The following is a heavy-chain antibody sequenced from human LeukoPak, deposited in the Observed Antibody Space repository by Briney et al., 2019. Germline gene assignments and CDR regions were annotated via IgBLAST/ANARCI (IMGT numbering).Heavy chain of an antibody. CDR2: INPNSGGT. Sequence: ASVKVSCKASGYTFTGYYMHWVRQAPGQGLEWMGWINPNSGGTNYAQKFQGRVTMTRDTSIRTAYMELSRLRSDDTAVYYCAREKQWAGAHFDYWGQGTLVTVSS. CDR1: GYTFTGYY. J-gene: IGHJ4*02. D-gene: IGHD1-26*01. CDR3: AREKQWAGAHFDY. V-gene: IGHV1-2*02.